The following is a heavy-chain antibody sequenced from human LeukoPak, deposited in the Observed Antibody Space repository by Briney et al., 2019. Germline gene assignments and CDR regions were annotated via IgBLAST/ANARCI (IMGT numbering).Heavy chain of an antibody. D-gene: IGHD3-22*01. CDR3: ARVVPRGDSSGYNYFDY. J-gene: IGHJ4*02. CDR1: GFTFSSYW. V-gene: IGHV3-74*01. CDR2: INSDGSST. Sequence: GGSLRLSCAASGFTFSSYWMHWVRQAPGKGLVWVSRINSDGSSTSYADSVKGRFTISRDNAKNTLYLQMNSLRAEDTAVYYCARVVPRGDSSGYNYFDYWGQGTLVTVSS.